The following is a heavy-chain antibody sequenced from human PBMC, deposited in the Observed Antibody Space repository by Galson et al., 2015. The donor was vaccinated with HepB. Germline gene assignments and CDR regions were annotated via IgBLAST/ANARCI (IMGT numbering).Heavy chain of an antibody. CDR2: IYPGDSDT. V-gene: IGHV5-51*01. CDR1: GYSFTSYW. J-gene: IGHJ3*02. D-gene: IGHD5-12*01. CDR3: ASPVGSLVALTYAFDI. Sequence: QSGAEVKKPGESLKISCKGSGYSFTSYWIGWVRQMPGKGLEWMGIIYPGDSDTRYSPSFQGQVTISADKSISTAYLQWSSLKASDTAMYYCASPVGSLVALTYAFDIWGQGTMVTVSS.